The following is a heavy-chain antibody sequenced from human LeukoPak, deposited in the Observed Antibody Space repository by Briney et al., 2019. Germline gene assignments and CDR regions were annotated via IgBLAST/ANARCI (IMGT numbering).Heavy chain of an antibody. D-gene: IGHD3-3*01. Sequence: ASVKVSCKASGYTFTGYYMHWVRQAPGQGLEWMGRINPNSGGTNYAQKFQGRVTMTRDTSISTAYMELSRLRSEDTAVYYCARGRRVTIFGVVTPFDYWGQGTLVTVSS. CDR3: ARGRRVTIFGVVTPFDY. V-gene: IGHV1-2*06. CDR2: INPNSGGT. CDR1: GYTFTGYY. J-gene: IGHJ4*02.